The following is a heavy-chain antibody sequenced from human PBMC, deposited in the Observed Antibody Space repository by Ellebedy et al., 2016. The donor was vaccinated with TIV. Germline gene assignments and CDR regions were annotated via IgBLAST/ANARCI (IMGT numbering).Heavy chain of an antibody. J-gene: IGHJ6*02. V-gene: IGHV4-59*01. CDR1: GASIGNYH. CDR2: VYYNGNS. CDR3: ASYVDRRGGMDI. Sequence: MPSETLSLTCTVSGASIGNYHWSWIRQPPGKGLEWLGYVYYNGNSNYNPSLRNRVTISVDRSKSQFSLKLRSVTAADTAVYYCASYVDRRGGMDIWGQGTTVTVSS. D-gene: IGHD1-14*01.